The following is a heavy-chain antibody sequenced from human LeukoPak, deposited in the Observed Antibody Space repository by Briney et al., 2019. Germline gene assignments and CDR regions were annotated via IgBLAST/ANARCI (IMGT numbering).Heavy chain of an antibody. D-gene: IGHD6-13*01. CDR3: ARARDSSWDY. CDR1: GFTYSSYW. V-gene: IGHV3-74*01. CDR2: INSDGSST. Sequence: GGSLRLSCAASGFTYSSYWMHWVRQAPGKGLVWVSRINSDGSSTSYADSVKGRFTISRDDAKNSLYLQMNSLRAEDTAVHYCARARDSSWDYWGQGTLVTVSS. J-gene: IGHJ4*02.